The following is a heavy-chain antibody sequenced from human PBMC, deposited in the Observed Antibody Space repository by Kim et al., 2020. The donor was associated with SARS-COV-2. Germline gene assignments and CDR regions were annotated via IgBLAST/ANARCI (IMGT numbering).Heavy chain of an antibody. CDR1: GFTFSSYS. V-gene: IGHV3-21*01. D-gene: IGHD5-12*01. J-gene: IGHJ6*02. CDR3: ARDSGYDFDIVYYGMDV. CDR2: ISSSSSYI. Sequence: GGSLRLSCAASGFTFSSYSMNWVRQAPGKGLEWVSSISSSSSYIYYADSVKGRFTISRDNAKNSLYLQMNSLRAEDTAVYYCARDSGYDFDIVYYGMDVWGQGTTVTVSS.